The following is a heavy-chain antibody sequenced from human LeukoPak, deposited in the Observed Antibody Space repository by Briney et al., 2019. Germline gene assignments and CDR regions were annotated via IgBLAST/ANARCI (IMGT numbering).Heavy chain of an antibody. Sequence: ASVKVSCKASGYTFTSYGISWVRQAPGQGLEWMGWISAYNGNTNYAQKLQGRVTMTTDTSTSTAYMELRSLRSDDTAVYYCASSKIVVVPATLDYWGQGTLVTVSS. CDR2: ISAYNGNT. D-gene: IGHD2-2*01. J-gene: IGHJ4*02. CDR1: GYTFTSYG. CDR3: ASSKIVVVPATLDY. V-gene: IGHV1-18*01.